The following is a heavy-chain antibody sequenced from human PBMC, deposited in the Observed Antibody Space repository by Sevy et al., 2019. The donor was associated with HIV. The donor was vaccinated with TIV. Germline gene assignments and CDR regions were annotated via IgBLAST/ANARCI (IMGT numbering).Heavy chain of an antibody. Sequence: GGSLRLSCAASGFTFSDHYMEWVRQAPGKGLEWVGRTRNKADSYTTEYAASVKGRFAISRDDSKNSLYLQMNSLKTEDTAVYYCATHAGIAAAGRVFDYWGQGTLVTVSS. J-gene: IGHJ4*02. CDR1: GFTFSDHY. V-gene: IGHV3-72*01. CDR2: TRNKADSYTT. CDR3: ATHAGIAAAGRVFDY. D-gene: IGHD6-13*01.